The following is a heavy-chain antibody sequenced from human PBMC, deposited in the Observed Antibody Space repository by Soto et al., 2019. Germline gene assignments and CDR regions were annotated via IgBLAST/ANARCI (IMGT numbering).Heavy chain of an antibody. CDR1: GGTFSSYA. CDR2: IIPIFGTA. V-gene: IGHV1-69*06. D-gene: IGHD5-18*01. CDR3: ARDRGYTAMALYYSYGMDV. J-gene: IGHJ6*02. Sequence: QVQLVQSGAEVKKPGSSVKVSCKASGGTFSSYAISWVRQAPGQGLEWMGGIIPIFGTANYAQKFQGRVTITADKSTSTAYMELSSLRSEDTAVYYCARDRGYTAMALYYSYGMDVWGQGTTVTVSS.